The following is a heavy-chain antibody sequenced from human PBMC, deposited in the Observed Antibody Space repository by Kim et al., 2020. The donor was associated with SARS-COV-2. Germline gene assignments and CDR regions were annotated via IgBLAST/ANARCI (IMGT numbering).Heavy chain of an antibody. V-gene: IGHV3-48*02. J-gene: IGHJ4*02. Sequence: VKGRFTIARDNGRNSLYLQMNSLRDEDTAVYYCARDCRWRILFETRDYFDYWGQGTLVTVSS. CDR3: ARDCRWRILFETRDYFDY. D-gene: IGHD2-15*01.